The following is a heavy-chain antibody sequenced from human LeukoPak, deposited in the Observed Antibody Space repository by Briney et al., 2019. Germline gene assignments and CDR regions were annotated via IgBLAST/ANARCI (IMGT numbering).Heavy chain of an antibody. J-gene: IGHJ4*02. CDR1: GYTFTGDY. V-gene: IGHV1-2*06. CDR2: INPNSGVT. Sequence: ASVKVSCKASGYTFTGDYMHWVRQAPGQGLEWMGRINPNSGVTHYAQKFQGRVTMTRDTSIRTAYMELSRLRSDDTAVYYCARGYYYDSSGYYPDFDYWGQGTLVTVSS. CDR3: ARGYYYDSSGYYPDFDY. D-gene: IGHD3-22*01.